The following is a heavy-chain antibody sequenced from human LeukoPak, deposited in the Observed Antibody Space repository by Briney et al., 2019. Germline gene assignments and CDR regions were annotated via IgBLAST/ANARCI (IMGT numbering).Heavy chain of an antibody. CDR1: GGSISSSGYY. J-gene: IGHJ4*02. D-gene: IGHD3-3*01. CDR3: ARHNRHYGFWSGVGSCYFDY. Sequence: ASETLSLTCTVSGGSISSSGYYWGWIRQPPGKGLEWIGSIYYSGSTYYNPSLKSRVTISVDTSKNQFSLKLSSVTAADTAVYYCARHNRHYGFWSGVGSCYFDYWGQGTLVTVSS. V-gene: IGHV4-39*01. CDR2: IYYSGST.